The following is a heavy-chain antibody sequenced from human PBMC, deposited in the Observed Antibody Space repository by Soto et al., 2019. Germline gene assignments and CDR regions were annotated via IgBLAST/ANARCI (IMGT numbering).Heavy chain of an antibody. D-gene: IGHD2-8*02. CDR3: ARATWWGDSLNAFDI. J-gene: IGHJ3*02. Sequence: QVQLQESGPGLVKPSGTLSLTCAVSGGSTSRTNWWSWVRQPPGKGLEWIGEIYHRGSTNYNPSLQSRVTISVDKTKNQFSLKLSSVTAADTAVYYCARATWWGDSLNAFDIWGQGTMVTVSS. CDR1: GGSTSRTNW. V-gene: IGHV4-4*02. CDR2: IYHRGST.